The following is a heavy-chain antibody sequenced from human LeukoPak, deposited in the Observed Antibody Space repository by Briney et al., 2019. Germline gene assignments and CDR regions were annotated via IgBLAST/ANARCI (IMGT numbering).Heavy chain of an antibody. CDR2: IYSGGGT. CDR3: AREVLVGAMDH. V-gene: IGHV3-53*01. D-gene: IGHD1-26*01. J-gene: IGHJ4*02. Sequence: PGGSLRLSCAAPGFTVSSNYMSWVRQAPGKGLEWVSVIYSGGGTYHADSVKGRFTISRDNSKNTLYLQMNSLRAEDTAVYYCAREVLVGAMDHWGQGTQVTVSS. CDR1: GFTVSSNY.